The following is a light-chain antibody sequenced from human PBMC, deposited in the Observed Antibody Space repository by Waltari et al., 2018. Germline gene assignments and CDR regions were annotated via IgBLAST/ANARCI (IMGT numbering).Light chain of an antibody. CDR3: SSYVGSNNPV. CDR2: EVS. CDR1: RSDLGGYDF. Sequence: QSALTQPPSASGSPGQSVTISCTGTRSDLGGYDFVSWYQHHPGNAPKLMIYEVSKRPSGVPDRFSGSKSGNTASLTVSGLQAEDEADYYCSSYVGSNNPVFGGGTKLTVL. J-gene: IGLJ2*01. V-gene: IGLV2-8*01.